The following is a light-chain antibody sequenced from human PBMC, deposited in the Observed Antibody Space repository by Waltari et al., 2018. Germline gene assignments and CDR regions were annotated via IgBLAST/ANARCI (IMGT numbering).Light chain of an antibody. J-gene: IGLJ2*01. V-gene: IGLV2-8*01. CDR2: EVS. CDR3: ASFAGSNTL. Sequence: QSALTQPPSASGSPGQSVTISCTGTSADLGAYNYVSWYQQHPGKAPKLLIYEVSERPSGVPDRFSGSKSGITASLTVFGLQTEDEADYYCASFAGSNTLFGGGTKLTVL. CDR1: SADLGAYNY.